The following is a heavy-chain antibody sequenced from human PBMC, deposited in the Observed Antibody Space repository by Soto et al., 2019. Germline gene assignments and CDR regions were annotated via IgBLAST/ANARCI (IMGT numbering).Heavy chain of an antibody. CDR1: GFTFSSHA. J-gene: IGHJ5*02. D-gene: IGHD5-12*01. V-gene: IGHV3-23*01. CDR3: AKEGSYSGYDSYGPLDP. Sequence: GGSLRLSCAPSGFTFSSHAMSWVRRAPGKGLEWVSYISASGGSPYYADSVKGRFTISRDNSMGTLYLQMNSLRVEDTAIYYCAKEGSYSGYDSYGPLDPWGQGALVTVSS. CDR2: ISASGGSP.